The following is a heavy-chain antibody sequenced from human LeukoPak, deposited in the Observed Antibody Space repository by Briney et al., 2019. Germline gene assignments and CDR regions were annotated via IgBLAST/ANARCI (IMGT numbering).Heavy chain of an antibody. CDR2: ISGTGAGT. CDR1: GFTFNSYA. J-gene: IGHJ4*02. CDR3: AKEGGTGTRFDY. V-gene: IGHV3-23*01. Sequence: GGSLRLSCAASGFTFNSYAMSRGRHAPARGLEWVSAISGTGAGTYYADCVKGRFTISRDNSKNTLYLQMNSLRAEDTAVYYCAKEGGTGTRFDYWGQGTLVTVSS. D-gene: IGHD1-7*01.